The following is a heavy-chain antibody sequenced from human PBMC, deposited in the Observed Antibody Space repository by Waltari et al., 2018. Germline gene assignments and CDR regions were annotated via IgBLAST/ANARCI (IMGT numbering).Heavy chain of an antibody. CDR1: SGSFNNYY. CDR2: INLGRTS. CDR3: ARLPYDFWSGSYSSLYHYGMDV. D-gene: IGHD3-3*01. J-gene: IGHJ6*02. Sequence: QVQLQQWGAGLLRPSETLSLTCAVYSGSFNNYYWSWIRQPPGKGLEWIGEINLGRTSNYNPSLKSRVTISADTSRNHFSLKLNSVTAADTAVYYCARLPYDFWSGSYSSLYHYGMDVWGQGTAVTVSS. V-gene: IGHV4-34*02.